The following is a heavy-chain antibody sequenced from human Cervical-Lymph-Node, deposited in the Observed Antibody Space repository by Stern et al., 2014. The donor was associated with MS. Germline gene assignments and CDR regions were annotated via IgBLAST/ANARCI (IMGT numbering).Heavy chain of an antibody. D-gene: IGHD3-3*02. V-gene: IGHV1-18*01. CDR3: ARDWRLAAHFIDY. Sequence: QVQLVESGAEVKKPGASVKVSCKASGYSFTFYGVSWVRQAPGQGLEWMGWISAYNGHTKYSQKLQGRVTMTTDTSTSTAYMELRSLRSDDTAVYYCARDWRLAAHFIDYWGQGTLVTVSS. J-gene: IGHJ4*02. CDR1: GYSFTFYG. CDR2: ISAYNGHT.